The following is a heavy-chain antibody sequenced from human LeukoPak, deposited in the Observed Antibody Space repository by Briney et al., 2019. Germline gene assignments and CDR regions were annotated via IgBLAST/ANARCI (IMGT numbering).Heavy chain of an antibody. CDR1: GFSFSTYG. J-gene: IGHJ4*02. CDR2: IWNAGTNT. D-gene: IGHD3-3*02. V-gene: IGHV3-33*01. Sequence: GGSLRLSCAASGFSFSTYGMHWVRQAPGKGLEWVALIWNAGTNTHYADSVKGRFTISRDNSKNSLYLQMTSLRVDDTAIYYCARDPGFSSFDYWGQGTLVTVSS. CDR3: ARDPGFSSFDY.